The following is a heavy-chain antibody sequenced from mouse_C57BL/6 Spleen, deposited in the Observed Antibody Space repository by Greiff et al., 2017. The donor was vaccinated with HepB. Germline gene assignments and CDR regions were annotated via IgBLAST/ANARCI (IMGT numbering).Heavy chain of an antibody. D-gene: IGHD2-4*01. CDR3: ARSPRITRVYYFDY. CDR1: GYAFSSSW. CDR2: IYPGDGDT. Sequence: VQLQQSGPELVKPGASVKISCKASGYAFSSSWMNWVKQRPGKGLEWIGRIYPGDGDTNYNGKFKGKATLTADKSSSTAYMQLSSLTSEDSAVYFCARSPRITRVYYFDYWGQGTTLTVSS. V-gene: IGHV1-82*01. J-gene: IGHJ2*01.